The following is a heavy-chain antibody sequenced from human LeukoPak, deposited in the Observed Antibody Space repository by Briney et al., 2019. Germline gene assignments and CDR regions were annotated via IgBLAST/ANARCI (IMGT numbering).Heavy chain of an antibody. J-gene: IGHJ6*02. V-gene: IGHV4-4*02. CDR1: GGSISSSSW. CDR3: ARRYFDWLLYNGGYYDYHYAMDV. CDR2: IYQSGST. D-gene: IGHD3-9*01. Sequence: SGTLSLTCAVSGGSISSSSWWSWVRQPPGKGLEWIGEIYQSGSTNYNPSLKSRVTISVDTSKNQFSLRLSSMTAADAAVYYCARRYFDWLLYNGGYYDYHYAMDVWGQGTTVTVSS.